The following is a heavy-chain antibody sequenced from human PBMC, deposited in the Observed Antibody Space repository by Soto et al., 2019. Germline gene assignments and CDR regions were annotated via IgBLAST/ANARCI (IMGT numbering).Heavy chain of an antibody. CDR1: GFTFSSYA. CDR3: VKGEYYYDSSGYYPFDY. CDR2: ISTNGGST. D-gene: IGHD3-22*01. V-gene: IGHV3-64D*06. J-gene: IGHJ4*02. Sequence: GGSLSLSCSASGFTFSSYAMHWVRQAPGKGLEYVSSISTNGGSTHYADPVKGRFTISRDNSKNTQYLQMSSLRADDTAVYYCVKGEYYYDSSGYYPFDYWGQGT.